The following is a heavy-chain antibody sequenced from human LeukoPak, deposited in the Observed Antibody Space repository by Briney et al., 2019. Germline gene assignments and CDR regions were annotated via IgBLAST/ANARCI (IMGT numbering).Heavy chain of an antibody. Sequence: SETLSLTCTVSGGSISSGGYYWSWIRQHPGKGLEWIGYIYYSGSTNYNPSLKSRVTISVDTSKNQFSLKLSSVTAADTAVYYCAGGGVAGNYFDYWGQGTLVTVSS. CDR3: AGGGVAGNYFDY. CDR1: GGSISSGGYY. V-gene: IGHV4-61*08. CDR2: IYYSGST. J-gene: IGHJ4*02. D-gene: IGHD6-19*01.